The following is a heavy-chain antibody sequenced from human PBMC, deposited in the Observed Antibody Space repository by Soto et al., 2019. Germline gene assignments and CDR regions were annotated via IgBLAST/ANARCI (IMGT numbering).Heavy chain of an antibody. J-gene: IGHJ4*02. CDR3: ARGNCGGDCYGFVDY. D-gene: IGHD2-21*02. V-gene: IGHV1-2*02. CDR1: GYTFTGYY. Sequence: QVQLVQSGAEVKKPGASVKVSCKASGYTFTGYYMHWVRQAPGQGLEWMGWINPNSGGTNYAQKFQGRVTMTRDTSISTAYMELSRLRSDDTAVYYCARGNCGGDCYGFVDYWGQGTLVTVSS. CDR2: INPNSGGT.